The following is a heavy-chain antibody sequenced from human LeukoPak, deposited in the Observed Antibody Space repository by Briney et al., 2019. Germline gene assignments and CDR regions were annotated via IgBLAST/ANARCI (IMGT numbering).Heavy chain of an antibody. CDR1: GGSISSYY. J-gene: IGHJ4*02. CDR2: IYYSGST. V-gene: IGHV4-59*01. CDR3: ARDKGSWYYFDY. D-gene: IGHD6-13*01. Sequence: SETLSLTCTVSGGSISSYYWSWIRQPPGKGLEWIGYIYYSGSTNYNPSLKSRVTISVDTSKNQFSLKLSSVTAADTAVYYCARDKGSWYYFDYWGQGTLVTVSS.